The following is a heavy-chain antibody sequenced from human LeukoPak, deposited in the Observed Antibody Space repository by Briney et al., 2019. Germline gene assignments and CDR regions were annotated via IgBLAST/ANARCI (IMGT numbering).Heavy chain of an antibody. CDR1: GYTFTGYY. J-gene: IGHJ6*03. D-gene: IGHD6-13*01. CDR3: ERDPSSWPGDYYYYMDV. CDR2: INPNSGGT. Sequence: VASVKVSCKASGYTFTGYYMHWVRQAPGQGLEWMGWINPNSGGTNYAQKFQGRVTMTRDTSISTAYMELSRLRSDDTAVYYCERDPSSWPGDYYYYMDVWGKGTTVTVSS. V-gene: IGHV1-2*02.